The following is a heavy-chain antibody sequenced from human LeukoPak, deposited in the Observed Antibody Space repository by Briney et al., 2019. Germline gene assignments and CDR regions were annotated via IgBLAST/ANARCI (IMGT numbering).Heavy chain of an antibody. CDR1: GGSISSSSYY. V-gene: IGHV4-39*01. CDR3: ARPSSSWFPNAFDI. D-gene: IGHD6-13*01. Sequence: SETLSLTCTVSGGSISSSSYYWGWIRQPPGKGLEWIGSTYYSGSTSYNPSLKSRVTISVDTSKNQFSQKLSSVTAADTAVYYCARPSSSWFPNAFDIWGQGTMVTVSS. CDR2: TYYSGST. J-gene: IGHJ3*02.